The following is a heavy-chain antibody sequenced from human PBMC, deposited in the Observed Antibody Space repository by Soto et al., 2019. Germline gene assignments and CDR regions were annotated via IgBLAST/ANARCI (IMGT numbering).Heavy chain of an antibody. D-gene: IGHD6-19*01. V-gene: IGHV3-21*01. CDR3: TREASRDRGASGWFDP. CDR1: GFTFRSFT. CDR2: ISSNSAYI. Sequence: GGTLRLSCAASGFTFRSFTMNWVRQAPGKGLEWVSTISSNSAYIYYTDALRGRFSISRDNAKNSLHLQLNNLRAEDTAVYSFTREASRDRGASGWFDPWGPGTLVTVS. J-gene: IGHJ5*02.